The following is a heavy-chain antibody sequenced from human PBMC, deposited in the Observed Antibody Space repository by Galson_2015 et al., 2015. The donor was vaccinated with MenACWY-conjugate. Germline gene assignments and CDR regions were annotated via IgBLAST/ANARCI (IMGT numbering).Heavy chain of an antibody. V-gene: IGHV3-48*03. CDR2: ISSSGSTI. D-gene: IGHD3-10*01. CDR3: ARDRLSAYYYGSGRGPDY. J-gene: IGHJ4*02. Sequence: SLRLSCAASGFTFSSYEMNWVRQAPGKGLEWVSYISSSGSTIYYADSVKGRFTISRDNAKNSLYLQMSSLGAEDTAVYYCARDRLSAYYYGSGRGPDYSGQGTLVTVSS. CDR1: GFTFSSYE.